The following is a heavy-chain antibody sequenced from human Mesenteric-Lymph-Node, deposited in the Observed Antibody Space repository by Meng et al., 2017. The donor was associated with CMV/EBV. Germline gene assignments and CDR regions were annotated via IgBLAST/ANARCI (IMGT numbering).Heavy chain of an antibody. V-gene: IGHV1-46*01. CDR1: GYTFTSYY. D-gene: IGHD2-2*01. J-gene: IGHJ6*02. CDR2: INPSGGST. CDR3: ARDGVVVPAAFDYYYYGMDV. Sequence: ASVKVSCKASGYTFTSYYMHWVRQAPGQGLEWMGIINPSGGSTSYAQKFQGRVTMTRDTSTSTAYMELRSLRSDDTAVYYCARDGVVVPAAFDYYYYGMDVWGQGTTVTVSS.